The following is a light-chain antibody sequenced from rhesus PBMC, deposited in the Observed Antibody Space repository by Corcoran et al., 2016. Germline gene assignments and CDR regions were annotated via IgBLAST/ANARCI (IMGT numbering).Light chain of an antibody. CDR1: QGITND. CDR2: EAS. CDR3: QHYYSTPPT. Sequence: DIQMTQSPSSLSASVGDRVTITCRASQGITNDLAWYQQKLGETPKLLIYEASSLQSGIPSRFSGSGSGTDFTLTISSLQSEDFATYYCQHYYSTPPTFGQGTKVEIK. V-gene: IGKV1-25*01. J-gene: IGKJ1*01.